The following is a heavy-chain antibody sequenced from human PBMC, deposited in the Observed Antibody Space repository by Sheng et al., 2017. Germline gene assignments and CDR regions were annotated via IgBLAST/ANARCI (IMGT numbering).Heavy chain of an antibody. J-gene: IGHJ5*02. Sequence: EVQLVESGGGLVQPGGSLRLSCAASGFTVSNYYMSWVRQAPGKGLEWVSVIFSGGSTYYADSVKGRFTISRDNSKNTLYLQMNNLAVEDTAVYYCAKTSSALGQGTLVTVSS. CDR1: GFTVSNYY. CDR3: AKTSSA. V-gene: IGHV3-66*01. CDR2: IFSGGST. D-gene: IGHD6-25*01.